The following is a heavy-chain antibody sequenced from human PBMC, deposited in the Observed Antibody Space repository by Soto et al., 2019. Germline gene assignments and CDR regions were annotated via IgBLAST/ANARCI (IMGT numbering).Heavy chain of an antibody. CDR3: ARGIAVAENSWFDP. CDR1: GYIFTTYW. D-gene: IGHD6-19*01. CDR2: IYPGDSDT. J-gene: IGHJ5*02. Sequence: EVQLAQSGAEVKKRGESLKISCKGSGYIFTTYWIGWVRQMPGKGLEWMGIIYPGDSDTRYTPSFQGQVTISADKSINTAYLQWSSVQASDTAIYFCARGIAVAENSWFDPWGQGTLVVVSS. V-gene: IGHV5-51*01.